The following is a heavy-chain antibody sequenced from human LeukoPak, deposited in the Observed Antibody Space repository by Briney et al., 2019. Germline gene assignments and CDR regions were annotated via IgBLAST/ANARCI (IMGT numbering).Heavy chain of an antibody. CDR3: AKIVWDSHGFLYYLDY. V-gene: IGHV3-23*01. D-gene: IGHD3-10*01. CDR2: ISGSGDKT. Sequence: GGSLRLSCAASGFTFSNCGMSWVRQAPGKGLDYISAISGSGDKTYYAASVEGRFTVSRDNSENTLYLQMNNLRAEDTAVYFCAKIVWDSHGFLYYLDYWGQGTLVTVSS. J-gene: IGHJ4*02. CDR1: GFTFSNCG.